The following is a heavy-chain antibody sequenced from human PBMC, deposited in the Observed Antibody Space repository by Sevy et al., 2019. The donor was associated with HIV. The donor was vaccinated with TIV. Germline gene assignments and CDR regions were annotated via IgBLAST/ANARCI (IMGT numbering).Heavy chain of an antibody. V-gene: IGHV3-7*01. D-gene: IGHD3-9*01. CDR3: GDDIFNGRHV. Sequence: GGSLRLSCAASGFTFSSYWTSWVRQAPGTGLEWVASIKGDGSEKYYAASVKGRFTISRDNAKNSLFLQMNSLRVDDTAVFYRGDDIFNGRHVWGQGNHVTLSS. CDR1: GFTFSSYW. J-gene: IGHJ6*01. CDR2: IKGDGSEK.